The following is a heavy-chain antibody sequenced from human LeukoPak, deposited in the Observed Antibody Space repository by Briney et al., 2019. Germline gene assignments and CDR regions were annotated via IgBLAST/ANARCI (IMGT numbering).Heavy chain of an antibody. CDR2: IYPGDSDT. V-gene: IGHV5-51*01. CDR3: ARRFLDCSSTSCYYLVDY. CDR1: GYSFTSYW. D-gene: IGHD2-2*01. J-gene: IGHJ4*02. Sequence: GESLKISCKGSGYSFTSYWIGWVRQMPGKGLEWMGIIYPGDSDTRYSPSFQGQVTISADKSISTAYLQWSSLKASDTAMYYCARRFLDCSSTSCYYLVDYWGQGTLVTVSS.